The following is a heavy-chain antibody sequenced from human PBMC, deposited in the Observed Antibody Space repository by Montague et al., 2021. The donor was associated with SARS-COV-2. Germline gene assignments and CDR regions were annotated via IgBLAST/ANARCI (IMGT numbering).Heavy chain of an antibody. CDR1: GRCFSGDY. CDR3: AGTYYDFWSGFIHYYYMDV. Sequence: SETLSLTCAVDGRCFSGDYWTWIGQPPGWRLVSCGYIYYSWSCNYNPSLKSRVTISVDTSKNQFSLKLSSVTAADTAVYYCAGTYYDFWSGFIHYYYMDVWGKGTTVTVSS. V-gene: IGHV4-59*01. J-gene: IGHJ6*03. CDR2: IYYSWSC. D-gene: IGHD3-3*01.